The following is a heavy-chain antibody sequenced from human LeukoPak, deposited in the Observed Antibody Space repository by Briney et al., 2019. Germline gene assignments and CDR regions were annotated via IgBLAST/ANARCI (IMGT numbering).Heavy chain of an antibody. CDR3: ARAPMGTAALY. Sequence: GASVKVSCKASGYSFNNYGISWMRQAPGQGLEWMGWISSYSGKTNYAQKFQGRVTLTRNTSISTAYMELSSLRSDDTALYYCARAPMGTAALYWGQGTLVTVSS. CDR1: GYSFNNYG. J-gene: IGHJ4*02. D-gene: IGHD2-2*01. CDR2: ISSYSGKT. V-gene: IGHV1-18*01.